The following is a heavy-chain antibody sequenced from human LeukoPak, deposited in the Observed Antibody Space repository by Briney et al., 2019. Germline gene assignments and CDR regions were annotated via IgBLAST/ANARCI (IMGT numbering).Heavy chain of an antibody. CDR3: TRDLGVGTGFDFWRFREN. CDR1: GFTFADYA. Sequence: GGSLRLSCTTSGFTFADYALSWVRQAPGKGLEWIGFIRSRPYRGTTEYAASVRGRFITSRDDSRSIAYLQMNSLKTEDTAVYYCTRDLGVGTGFDFWRFRENWGQGTLVTVSS. V-gene: IGHV3-49*04. J-gene: IGHJ4*02. CDR2: IRSRPYRGTT. D-gene: IGHD3-3*01.